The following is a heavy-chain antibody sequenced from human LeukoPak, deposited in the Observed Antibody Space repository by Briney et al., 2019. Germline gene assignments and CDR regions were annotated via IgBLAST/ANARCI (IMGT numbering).Heavy chain of an antibody. J-gene: IGHJ4*02. CDR1: GYSFTTHW. Sequence: GESLKISFKGSGYSFTTHWIGWVRQMPGKDLEWMGIIFPSDSDTRYSPSFQGQVTISADKSISTAYLQWSSLKASDTALYYCARQNGGLDYWGQGTLVTVSS. CDR3: ARQNGGLDY. V-gene: IGHV5-51*01. D-gene: IGHD4-23*01. CDR2: IFPSDSDT.